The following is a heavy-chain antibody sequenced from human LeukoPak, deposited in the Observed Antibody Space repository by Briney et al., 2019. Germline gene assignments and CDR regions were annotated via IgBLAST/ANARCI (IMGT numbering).Heavy chain of an antibody. V-gene: IGHV3-33*01. CDR3: ARDLRKGTYFDY. CDR1: GFTFSTYG. Sequence: PGGSLRLSCAASGFTFSTYGMHWVRQAPGEGLEGVAVIWYDGSNTYYADSVKGRFTISRDNSKNTLYLQMNSLRAEDTAVYYCARDLRKGTYFDYWGQGTLVTVSS. J-gene: IGHJ4*02. D-gene: IGHD3-10*01. CDR2: IWYDGSNT.